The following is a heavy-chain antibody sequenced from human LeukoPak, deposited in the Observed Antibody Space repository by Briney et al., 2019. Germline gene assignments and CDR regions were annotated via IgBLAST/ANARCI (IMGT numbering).Heavy chain of an antibody. Sequence: GGSLRLSCAASGFTFSDYYMSWIRQAPGKGLEWVSYISSDDAIMRYADSVKGRFTVSRDNAKNSLSLHMNSLRAEDTAVYYCARDRWGYSYGGYWGQGTLVTVSS. V-gene: IGHV3-11*04. CDR1: GFTFSDYY. CDR3: ARDRWGYSYGGY. J-gene: IGHJ4*02. D-gene: IGHD5-18*01. CDR2: ISSDDAIM.